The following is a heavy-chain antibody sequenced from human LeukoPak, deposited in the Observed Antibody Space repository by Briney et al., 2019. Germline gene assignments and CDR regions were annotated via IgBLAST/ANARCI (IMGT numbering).Heavy chain of an antibody. CDR3: ARDLAAAGHFDY. D-gene: IGHD6-13*01. Sequence: GGSLRLSCAASGFTFSSSWMSGVRQAPGKGLEWVANMKQDGSEKYYVDSVKGRFTISRDNAKNSLYLQMNSLRAEDTAVYYCARDLAAAGHFDYWGQGTLVTVSS. CDR2: MKQDGSEK. J-gene: IGHJ4*02. V-gene: IGHV3-7*03. CDR1: GFTFSSSW.